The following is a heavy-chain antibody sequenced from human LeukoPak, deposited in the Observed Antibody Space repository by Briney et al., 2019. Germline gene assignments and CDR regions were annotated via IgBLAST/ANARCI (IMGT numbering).Heavy chain of an antibody. D-gene: IGHD2-2*01. CDR2: ISWNSGSI. J-gene: IGHJ6*02. CDR3: AKVVVNYGMDV. V-gene: IGHV3-9*01. Sequence: SLRLSCAASGFTFDDYAVHWVRQAPGKGLEWVSGISWNSGSIGYADSVKGRFTISRDNAKNSLYLQMNSLRAEDTALYYCAKVVVNYGMDVWGQGTTVTVSS. CDR1: GFTFDDYA.